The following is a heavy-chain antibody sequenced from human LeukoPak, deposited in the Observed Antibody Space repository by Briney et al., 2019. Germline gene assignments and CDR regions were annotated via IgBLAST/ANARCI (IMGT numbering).Heavy chain of an antibody. CDR3: ARYVVYGSGKYYFEY. V-gene: IGHV4-39*01. CDR2: INYSGST. J-gene: IGHJ4*02. Sequence: SETLSLTCTVSGGSVSSTTYYWSWIRQPPGKGLEWIASINYSGSTYYNPSLKGRVTISVDTSENQFSLKLSSVTAADTAVYYCARYVVYGSGKYYFEYWGQGTLVTVSS. CDR1: GGSVSSTTYY. D-gene: IGHD3-10*01.